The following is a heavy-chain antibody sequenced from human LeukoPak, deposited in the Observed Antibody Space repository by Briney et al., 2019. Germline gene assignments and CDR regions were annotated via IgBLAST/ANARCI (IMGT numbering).Heavy chain of an antibody. J-gene: IGHJ4*02. CDR2: IYYSGSI. Sequence: SETLSLTCTVSGGSISTYYWSWIRQPPGKGLEWIGYIYYSGSINYNPSLKSRVTISVDTSKNQFSPKLISVTAADTAVYYCARSRGYSYGTTFLDYWGQGTLVTVSS. D-gene: IGHD5-18*01. V-gene: IGHV4-59*08. CDR1: GGSISTYY. CDR3: ARSRGYSYGTTFLDY.